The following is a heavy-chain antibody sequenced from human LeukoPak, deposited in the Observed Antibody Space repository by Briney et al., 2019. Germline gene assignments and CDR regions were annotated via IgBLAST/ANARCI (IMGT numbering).Heavy chain of an antibody. CDR3: AKKGPIRYYGSGSYPGYYYYYYMDV. Sequence: GGSLRLSCAASGFTFSSYGMSWVRQAPGKGLEWVSAISGSGGSTYYADSVKGRFTISRDNSKNTLYLQMNSLRAEDTAVYYCAKKGPIRYYGSGSYPGYYYYYYMDVWGKGTTVTISS. J-gene: IGHJ6*03. CDR2: ISGSGGST. V-gene: IGHV3-23*01. D-gene: IGHD3-10*01. CDR1: GFTFSSYG.